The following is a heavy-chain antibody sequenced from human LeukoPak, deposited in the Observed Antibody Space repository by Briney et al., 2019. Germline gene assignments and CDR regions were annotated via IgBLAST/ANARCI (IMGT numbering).Heavy chain of an antibody. D-gene: IGHD6-6*01. CDR2: INAYNVNT. CDR3: ARVGSSSGDCYQYYIDV. CDR1: GYTFISFG. V-gene: IGHV1-18*01. J-gene: IGHJ6*03. Sequence: ASVKVSCKASGYTFISFGITWVRQAPGQGLEWLGWINAYNVNTKSAQNLQDRVTMTTDTSTSTAYMELRSLRSDDTAVDYCARVGSSSGDCYQYYIDVWGKGTTVTISS.